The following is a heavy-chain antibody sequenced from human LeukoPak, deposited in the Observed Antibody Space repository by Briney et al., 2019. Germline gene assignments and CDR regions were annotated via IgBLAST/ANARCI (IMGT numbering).Heavy chain of an antibody. D-gene: IGHD3-22*01. Sequence: ASVKVSCKVSGYTLTELSMHWVRQAPGKGLEWMGGFDPEDGETIYAQKFQGRVTMTEDTSTDTAYMELSSLRSEDTAVYYCATAVRPSSGRLFYYYYYYMDVWGKGTTVTASS. V-gene: IGHV1-24*01. CDR1: GYTLTELS. CDR2: FDPEDGET. CDR3: ATAVRPSSGRLFYYYYYYMDV. J-gene: IGHJ6*03.